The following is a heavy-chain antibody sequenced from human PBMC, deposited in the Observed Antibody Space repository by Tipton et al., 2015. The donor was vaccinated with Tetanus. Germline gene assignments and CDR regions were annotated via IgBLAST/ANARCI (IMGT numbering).Heavy chain of an antibody. Sequence: SLRLSCAASGFTFSSYGMHWVRQAPGKALEWVAVIWYDGSDKYYADSVKGRFTISRDNSKKTVYLQMNSLRAEDTAVYYCAREGATSHVLVVGTNMLGGLDPWGQGTLVTVSS. D-gene: IGHD1-26*01. V-gene: IGHV3-33*01. CDR3: AREGATSHVLVVGTNMLGGLDP. CDR2: IWYDGSDK. CDR1: GFTFSSYG. J-gene: IGHJ5*02.